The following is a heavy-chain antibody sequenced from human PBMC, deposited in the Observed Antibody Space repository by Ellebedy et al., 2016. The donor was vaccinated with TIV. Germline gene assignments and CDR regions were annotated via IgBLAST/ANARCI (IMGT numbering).Heavy chain of an antibody. D-gene: IGHD6-13*01. Sequence: AASVKVSCKATGGTFSNYGINWVRQAPGQGLEWMGGIIHVIGSPYIAQKFQDRVTITADESTSTVHLELSSLTSDDTAVYFCAREAIASAGNCWFDTWGQGTLVTVSS. J-gene: IGHJ5*02. CDR2: IIHVIGSP. CDR1: GGTFSNYG. CDR3: AREAIASAGNCWFDT. V-gene: IGHV1-69*13.